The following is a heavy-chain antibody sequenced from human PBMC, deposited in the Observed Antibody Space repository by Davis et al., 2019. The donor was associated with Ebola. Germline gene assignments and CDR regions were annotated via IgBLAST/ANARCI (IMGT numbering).Heavy chain of an antibody. V-gene: IGHV3-7*03. CDR1: GFTFSSHW. CDR3: ARDWGFWTGYLIGRSYYYGMDV. CDR2: IKGDESEK. J-gene: IGHJ6*02. Sequence: GESLKISCAASGFTFSSHWMSWVRQAPGRGPEWVANIKGDESEKYYVDSVQGRFTISRDNAKNSLYLQMNSLRAEDTAVYYCARDWGFWTGYLIGRSYYYGMDVWGLGTTVTVSS. D-gene: IGHD3/OR15-3a*01.